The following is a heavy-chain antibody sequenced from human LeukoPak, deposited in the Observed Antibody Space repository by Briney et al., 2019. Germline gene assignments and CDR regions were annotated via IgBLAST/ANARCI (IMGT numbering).Heavy chain of an antibody. Sequence: GGSLRLSCAASGFTFSSFAIHWVRQAPGKGLEWMGGFDPEDGETIYAQKFQGRVTMTEDTSTDTAYMELSSLRSEDMAVYYCATGCSSTSCYRGYYYYGMDVWGQGTTVTVSS. D-gene: IGHD2-2*02. V-gene: IGHV1-24*01. J-gene: IGHJ6*02. CDR1: GFTFSSFA. CDR3: ATGCSSTSCYRGYYYYGMDV. CDR2: FDPEDGET.